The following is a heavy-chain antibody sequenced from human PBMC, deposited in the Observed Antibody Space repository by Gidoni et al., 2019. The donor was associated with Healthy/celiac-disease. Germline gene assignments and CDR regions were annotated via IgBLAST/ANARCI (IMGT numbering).Heavy chain of an antibody. CDR3: VKAPEGLWFRELLYPSDY. J-gene: IGHJ4*02. CDR2: ISSNGGST. D-gene: IGHD3-10*01. CDR1: GFTFSSYA. V-gene: IGHV3-64D*06. Sequence: EVQLVESGGGLVQPGGSLRLSCSASGFTFSSYAMHWVRPAPGKGLEYVSAISSNGGSTYYADSVKGRFTISRDNSKNTLYLQMSSLRAEDTAVYYCVKAPEGLWFRELLYPSDYWGQGTLVTVSS.